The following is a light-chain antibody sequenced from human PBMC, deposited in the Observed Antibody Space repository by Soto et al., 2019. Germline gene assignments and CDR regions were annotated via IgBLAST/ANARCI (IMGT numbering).Light chain of an antibody. Sequence: DIVSTQSPATLYMSPGERATLSCRASQSVGTYLAWYQQKPGQAPRLLIYDASNRATGIPARFSGSGSGTDFTLTISSLEPEDFALYYCQQRSNWPRLITFGQGTRLEIK. CDR2: DAS. CDR1: QSVGTY. CDR3: QQRSNWPRLIT. J-gene: IGKJ5*01. V-gene: IGKV3-11*01.